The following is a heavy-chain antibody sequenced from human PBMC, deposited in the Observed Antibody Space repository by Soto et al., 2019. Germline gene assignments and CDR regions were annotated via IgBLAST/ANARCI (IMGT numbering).Heavy chain of an antibody. CDR3: ARSAEIHQYQNGLDV. J-gene: IGHJ6*02. CDR1: GDSISGGGFS. V-gene: IGHV4-30-2*06. CDR2: IYSSGTS. D-gene: IGHD2-2*01. Sequence: SETLSLTCAISGDSISGGGFSWNWIRQSPGKGLEWIGYIYSSGTSYYNPSLKSRVTISVDKSQNQISLRLRSMTAADTALYYCARSAEIHQYQNGLDVWGPGTKVTVSS.